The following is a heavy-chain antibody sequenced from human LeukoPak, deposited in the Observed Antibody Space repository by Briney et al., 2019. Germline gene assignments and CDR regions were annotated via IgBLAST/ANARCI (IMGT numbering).Heavy chain of an antibody. Sequence: SETLSLTCAVYGGSFSGYYWSWIRQPPGKGLEWIGEINHSGSTNYNPSLKSRVTISVDTSKNRFSLKLSSVTAADTAVYYCARGLWFGELLNYYYMDVWGKGTTVTVSS. CDR1: GGSFSGYY. D-gene: IGHD3-10*01. CDR3: ARGLWFGELLNYYYMDV. CDR2: INHSGST. V-gene: IGHV4-34*01. J-gene: IGHJ6*03.